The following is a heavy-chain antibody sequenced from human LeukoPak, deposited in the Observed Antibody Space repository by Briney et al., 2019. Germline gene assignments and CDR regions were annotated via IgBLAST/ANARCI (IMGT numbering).Heavy chain of an antibody. CDR2: IRYDGSNK. CDR3: AKDHQGSGSYYNGKYGMDV. CDR1: GFTFSSYG. D-gene: IGHD3-10*01. J-gene: IGHJ6*02. V-gene: IGHV3-30*02. Sequence: GGSLRLSRAASGFTFSSYGMHWVRQAPGKGLEWVAFIRYDGSNKYYADSVKGRFTISRDNSKDTLYLQMNSLGAEDTAVYYCAKDHQGSGSYYNGKYGMDVWGQGTTVTVSS.